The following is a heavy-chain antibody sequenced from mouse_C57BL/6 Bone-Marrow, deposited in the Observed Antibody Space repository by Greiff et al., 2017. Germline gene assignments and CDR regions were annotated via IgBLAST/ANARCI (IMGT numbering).Heavy chain of an antibody. CDR3: ARIGFYYGSSHYAMDY. J-gene: IGHJ4*01. D-gene: IGHD1-1*01. CDR1: GYTFTSYW. CDR2: IDPSDSYT. Sequence: VQLQQPGAELVMPGASVKLSCKASGYTFTSYWMHWVKQRPGQGLEWIGEIDPSDSYTNYNQKFKGKSTLTVDKSSSTAYMQLSSLTSEDSAVYYCARIGFYYGSSHYAMDYWGRGTSVTVSA. V-gene: IGHV1-69*01.